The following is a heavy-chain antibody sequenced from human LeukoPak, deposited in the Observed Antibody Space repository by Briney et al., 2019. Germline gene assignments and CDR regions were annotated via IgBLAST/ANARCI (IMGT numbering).Heavy chain of an antibody. V-gene: IGHV5-51*01. CDR2: IYPGDSDT. CDR3: ARHFSPPYYGSGSYPFDY. CDR1: GYSFTSYW. Sequence: GESLKISCKGSGYSFTSYWIGWVRQMPGKGLEWMGIIYPGDSDTRYSPSFQGQVTISADKSISTAYLQWSSLKASDTAMYYCARHFSPPYYGSGSYPFDYWGQGTLVTVSS. D-gene: IGHD3-10*01. J-gene: IGHJ4*02.